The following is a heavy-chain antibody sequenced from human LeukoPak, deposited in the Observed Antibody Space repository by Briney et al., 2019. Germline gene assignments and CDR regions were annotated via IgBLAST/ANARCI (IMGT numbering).Heavy chain of an antibody. V-gene: IGHV3-30*02. J-gene: IGHJ4*02. D-gene: IGHD3-3*01. CDR3: AKDRAIFGVHTAFDY. Sequence: GGSLRLSCAAFGFTFSSYGMHWVRQAPGKGLEWVAFIRYDGSNKYYADSVKGRFTISRDNSKNTLYLQMNSLRAEDTAVYYCAKDRAIFGVHTAFDYWGQGTLVTVSS. CDR1: GFTFSSYG. CDR2: IRYDGSNK.